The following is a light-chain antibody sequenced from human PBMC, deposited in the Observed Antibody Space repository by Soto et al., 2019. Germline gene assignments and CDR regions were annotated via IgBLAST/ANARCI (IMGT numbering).Light chain of an antibody. Sequence: DIVMTQSPDSLTVSLGERATINCKSSQTVLYSSNNKNYLAWYQQKPGQPPKLLIYWASTRESGVPDRFSGSGSGTDFTLTISSLQAEDVAVYSCQQYYDTPTFGQGTKVEIK. J-gene: IGKJ1*01. CDR1: QTVLYSSNNKNY. CDR3: QQYYDTPT. CDR2: WAS. V-gene: IGKV4-1*01.